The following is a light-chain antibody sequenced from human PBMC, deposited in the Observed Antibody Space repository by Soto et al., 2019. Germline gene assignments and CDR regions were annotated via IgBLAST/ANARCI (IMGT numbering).Light chain of an antibody. V-gene: IGLV1-44*01. CDR3: ASWDGPVYV. Sequence: QSVLTQPPSASGAPGQRVTTSCFGGTSNIGSENVKWYQHVPGTAPKLLIYGDDQRPSGVPDRFSASKSGTSASLAISGLQSDDEADYYCASWDGPVYVFGTGTKVTVL. J-gene: IGLJ1*01. CDR2: GDD. CDR1: TSNIGSEN.